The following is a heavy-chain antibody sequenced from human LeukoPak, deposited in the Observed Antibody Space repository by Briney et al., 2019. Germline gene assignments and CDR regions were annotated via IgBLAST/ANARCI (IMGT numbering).Heavy chain of an antibody. Sequence: ASVKVSCKASGYTFTGYYMHWARQAPGQGLEWMGRINVNSGGTNYAQKFQGRVTMTRDTSISTAYMELRRLRSDDTAVYYCARPLGYCSSNSCYLDVWGKGTTVTVSS. CDR1: GYTFTGYY. CDR2: INVNSGGT. CDR3: ARPLGYCSSNSCYLDV. D-gene: IGHD2-2*01. V-gene: IGHV1-2*06. J-gene: IGHJ6*03.